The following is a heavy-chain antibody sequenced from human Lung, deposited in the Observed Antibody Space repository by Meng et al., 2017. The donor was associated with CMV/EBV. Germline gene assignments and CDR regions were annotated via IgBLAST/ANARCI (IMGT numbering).Heavy chain of an antibody. Sequence: GGSXRLSXAASGFIFSNYAMSWVRQAPGKGLEWISFMSGSGSMMFYVDSVRGRFTISRDSSKNTLYLQMNSLRAEDTAVYYCAKKGGDGALHYFDYWGQGXLVTVSS. CDR3: AKKGGDGALHYFDY. J-gene: IGHJ4*02. V-gene: IGHV3-23*01. CDR1: GFIFSNYA. CDR2: MSGSGSMM. D-gene: IGHD3-16*01.